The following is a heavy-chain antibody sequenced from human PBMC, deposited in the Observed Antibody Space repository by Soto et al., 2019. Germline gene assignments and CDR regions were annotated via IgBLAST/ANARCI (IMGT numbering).Heavy chain of an antibody. J-gene: IGHJ6*02. V-gene: IGHV3-23*01. Sequence: GGSLRLSCVFSGFTFSTYTMNWVRQAPGKGLEWVSAISGSGSSTYYAASVKGRFTISRDNSKNTLYLQMNSLRAEDTAVYYCAHGLANFYYYGMDVWGQGTTVPVSS. CDR3: AHGLANFYYYGMDV. CDR2: ISGSGSST. D-gene: IGHD3-9*01. CDR1: GFTFSTYT.